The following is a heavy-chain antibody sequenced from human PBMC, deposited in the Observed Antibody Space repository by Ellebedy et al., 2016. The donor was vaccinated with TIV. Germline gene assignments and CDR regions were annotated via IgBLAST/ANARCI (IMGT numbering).Heavy chain of an antibody. Sequence: SVKVSCXASGYTFTAYDIHWVRQAPGQGLEWMGRIIPIVDIPNYAQNFQGRVTITADKSTSTAYMELSSLRSEDTAIYYCARLNQWQGFDPWGQGTLVTVSS. V-gene: IGHV1-69*04. D-gene: IGHD6-19*01. J-gene: IGHJ5*02. CDR2: IIPIVDIP. CDR3: ARLNQWQGFDP. CDR1: GYTFTAYD.